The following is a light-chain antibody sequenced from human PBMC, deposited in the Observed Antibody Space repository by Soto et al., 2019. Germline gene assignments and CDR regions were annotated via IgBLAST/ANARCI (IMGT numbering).Light chain of an antibody. Sequence: DIQMTQSPSTLSASVGDRVTITCRASQSIRSWLAWYRQKPGKAPKLLIYDASSLESGVPSRFSGSGSGTEFTLTVSSLQPDDFATYYCQQYDSYSPYTFGQGTKVEIK. J-gene: IGKJ2*01. CDR1: QSIRSW. V-gene: IGKV1-5*01. CDR2: DAS. CDR3: QQYDSYSPYT.